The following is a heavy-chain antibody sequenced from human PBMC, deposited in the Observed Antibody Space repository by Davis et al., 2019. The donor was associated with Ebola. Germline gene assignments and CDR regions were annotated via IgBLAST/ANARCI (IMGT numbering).Heavy chain of an antibody. Sequence: GESLKISCAASGFIFSGYGMHWVRQAPGKGLEWVAAISYHGSHKYYADSVTGRFTISRDTDKNTVFLHMNNLRAEDTAVYYCSSTDSSNWYLPYWGQGILVTVSS. CDR3: SSTDSSNWYLPY. J-gene: IGHJ4*02. D-gene: IGHD6-13*01. CDR2: ISYHGSHK. V-gene: IGHV3-30*03. CDR1: GFIFSGYG.